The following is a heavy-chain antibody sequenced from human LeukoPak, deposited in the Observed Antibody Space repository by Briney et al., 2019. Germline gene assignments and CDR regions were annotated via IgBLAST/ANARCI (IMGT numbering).Heavy chain of an antibody. J-gene: IGHJ5*02. Sequence: GGSLRLSCAASGFTFSSYGMHWVRQAPGKGLEWVAVISYDGSNKYYADSVKGRFTISRDNSKNTLYLQMNSLRAEDTAVYYCARDVWFGDYRWFDPWGQGALVTVSS. D-gene: IGHD3-10*01. CDR1: GFTFSSYG. CDR3: ARDVWFGDYRWFDP. CDR2: ISYDGSNK. V-gene: IGHV3-30*03.